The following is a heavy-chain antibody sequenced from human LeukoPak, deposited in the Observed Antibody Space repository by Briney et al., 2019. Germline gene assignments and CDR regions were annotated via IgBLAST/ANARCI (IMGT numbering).Heavy chain of an antibody. CDR2: TQDDGNNK. CDR3: AREIFWSGYYSNLHFDY. Sequence: PGGSLRLSCAASGFAFINLGMHWVRQAPGKGLEWVSFTQDDGNNKYYADSVKGRFTISRDNAKNSLYLQMNSLRAEDTAVYYCAREIFWSGYYSNLHFDYWGQGTLVTVSS. V-gene: IGHV3-30*02. CDR1: GFAFINLG. D-gene: IGHD3-3*01. J-gene: IGHJ4*02.